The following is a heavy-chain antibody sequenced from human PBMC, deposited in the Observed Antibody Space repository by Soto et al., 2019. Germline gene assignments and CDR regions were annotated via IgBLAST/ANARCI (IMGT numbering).Heavy chain of an antibody. CDR3: ARDPKMSYCTNGVCYRGDYYYYGMDV. CDR2: INPSGGST. J-gene: IGHJ6*02. V-gene: IGHV1-46*01. CDR1: GYTFTSYY. D-gene: IGHD2-8*01. Sequence: GASVKVSCKASGYTFTSYYMHWVRQAPGQGLEWMGIINPSGGSTSYAQKFQGRVTMTRDTSTSTVYMELSSLRSEDTAVYYCARDPKMSYCTNGVCYRGDYYYYGMDVWGQGTTVTVSS.